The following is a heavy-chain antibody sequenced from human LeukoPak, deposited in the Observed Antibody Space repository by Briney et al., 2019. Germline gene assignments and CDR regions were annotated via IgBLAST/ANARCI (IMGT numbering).Heavy chain of an antibody. CDR1: GYTFTGYY. V-gene: IGHV1-2*02. D-gene: IGHD3-22*01. J-gene: IGHJ6*03. CDR3: ARDYPPSYDSSGYRYYYMDV. Sequence: PAASLKLSCKASGYTFTGYYMHWVRQAPGQGLEWMGWINPNSGGTNYAQTFQGRVTMTRDTSISTAYMELSRLRSDDTAVYYCARDYPPSYDSSGYRYYYMDVWGKGTTVTISS. CDR2: INPNSGGT.